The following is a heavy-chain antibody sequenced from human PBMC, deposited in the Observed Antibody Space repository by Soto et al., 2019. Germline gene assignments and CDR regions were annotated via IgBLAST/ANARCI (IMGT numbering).Heavy chain of an antibody. CDR2: ISGYNDNT. J-gene: IGHJ6*02. D-gene: IGHD6-13*01. CDR1: GYIFTNFG. CDR3: VRDSSSWFYYYYGMDV. V-gene: IGHV1-18*01. Sequence: QVQLKQSGPEVRKPGASVRVSCKASGYIFTNFGISWVRQAPGQGLEWMGWISGYNDNTHYAQKRQGRVSMTTDTSTGTAYMDLRSLGSDDTAIYYCVRDSSSWFYYYYGMDVWGQGTTVTVSS.